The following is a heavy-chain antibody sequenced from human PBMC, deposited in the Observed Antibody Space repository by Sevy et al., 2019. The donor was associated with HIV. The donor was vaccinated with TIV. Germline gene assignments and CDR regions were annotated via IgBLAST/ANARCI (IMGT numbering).Heavy chain of an antibody. Sequence: ASVKVSCKVSGYTLTQLSMHWVRQAPGKGLEWMGGFDPDDGKTIYAQKFQGRLTMTEDTSTDTAYMQLSSLRSEDTALYYCATGREYYNDNSGYIDYWGQGTLVTVSS. V-gene: IGHV1-24*01. CDR2: FDPDDGKT. CDR3: ATGREYYNDNSGYIDY. D-gene: IGHD3-22*01. J-gene: IGHJ4*02. CDR1: GYTLTQLS.